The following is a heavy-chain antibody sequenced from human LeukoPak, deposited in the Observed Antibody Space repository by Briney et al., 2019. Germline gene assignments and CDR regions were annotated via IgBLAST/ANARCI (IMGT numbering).Heavy chain of an antibody. Sequence: GGSLRLSCAASEFIFSSYAMSWVRQAPGKGLEWVSGISGSGGSTDYADSVKGRFTISRDNAKNSLYLQMNSLRAEDTAVYYCARDPRCSSMSCYRSSFYGMDVWGQGTTVTVSS. D-gene: IGHD2-2*01. CDR1: EFIFSSYA. J-gene: IGHJ6*02. CDR3: ARDPRCSSMSCYRSSFYGMDV. CDR2: ISGSGGST. V-gene: IGHV3-23*01.